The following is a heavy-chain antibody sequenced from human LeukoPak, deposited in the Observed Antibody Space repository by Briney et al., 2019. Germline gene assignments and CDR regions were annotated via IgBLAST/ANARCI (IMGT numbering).Heavy chain of an antibody. J-gene: IGHJ6*02. Sequence: GGSLRLSCAASGFTFSSYAMHWVRQAPGKGLEWVAVISYDGGNKYYADSVKGRFTISRDNSKNTLYLQMNSLRAEDTAVYYCARERLSYYDFWSGSHYYYGMDVWGQGTTVTVSS. CDR2: ISYDGGNK. D-gene: IGHD3-3*01. CDR1: GFTFSSYA. V-gene: IGHV3-30-3*01. CDR3: ARERLSYYDFWSGSHYYYGMDV.